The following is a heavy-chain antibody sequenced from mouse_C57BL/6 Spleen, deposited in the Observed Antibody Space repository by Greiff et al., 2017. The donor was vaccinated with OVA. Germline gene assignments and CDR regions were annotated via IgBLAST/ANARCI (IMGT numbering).Heavy chain of an antibody. CDR2: IRNKANGYTT. CDR3: ARSYAQYFDV. J-gene: IGHJ1*03. V-gene: IGHV7-3*01. Sequence: EVKLMESGGGLVQPGGSLSLSCAASGFTFTDYYMSWVRQPPGKALEWLGFIRNKANGYTTEYSASVKGRFTISRDNSQSILYLQMNALRAEDSATYYCARSYAQYFDVWGTGTTVTVSS. CDR1: GFTFTDYY. D-gene: IGHD6-5*01.